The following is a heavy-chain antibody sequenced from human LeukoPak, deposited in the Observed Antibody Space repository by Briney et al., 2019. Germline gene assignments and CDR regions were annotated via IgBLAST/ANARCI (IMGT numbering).Heavy chain of an antibody. D-gene: IGHD6-19*01. V-gene: IGHV4-59*01. Sequence: PSETLSLTCTVSGGSISSYYWSWIRQPPGKGLEWIGYIYYSGSTNYNPSLKSRVTISVDTSKNQFSLKLSSVTAADTALYYCARGSAWYFVYWGQGTLVTVSS. J-gene: IGHJ4*02. CDR3: ARGSAWYFVY. CDR1: GGSISSYY. CDR2: IYYSGST.